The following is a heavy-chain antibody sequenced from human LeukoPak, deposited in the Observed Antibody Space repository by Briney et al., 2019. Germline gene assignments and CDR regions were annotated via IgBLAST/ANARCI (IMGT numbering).Heavy chain of an antibody. J-gene: IGHJ5*02. CDR1: GGSFSGYY. CDR2: INHSGST. Sequence: PSETLSLTCAVYGGSFSGYYWSWIRQPPGKGLEWIGEINHSGSTNYNPSLKSRVTISVDTSKNQFSLKLSSVTAADTAVYYCARSMVRGVRGSWFDPWGQGTLVTVSS. D-gene: IGHD3-10*01. V-gene: IGHV4-34*01. CDR3: ARSMVRGVRGSWFDP.